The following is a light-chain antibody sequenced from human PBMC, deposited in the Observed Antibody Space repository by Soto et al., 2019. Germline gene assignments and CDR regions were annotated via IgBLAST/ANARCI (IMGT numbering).Light chain of an antibody. V-gene: IGLV2-14*03. CDR1: SSDVGAYNS. CDR3: SSYTTSSTRV. Sequence: QSALTQPASVSGSPGQSITISCTGTSSDVGAYNSVSWYQQHPGKAPKLMIYDVSNRPSGVSNRFSGSKYDNTTSLTISGLRAEDEADYFCSSYTTSSTRVFGGGTKLTVL. J-gene: IGLJ2*01. CDR2: DVS.